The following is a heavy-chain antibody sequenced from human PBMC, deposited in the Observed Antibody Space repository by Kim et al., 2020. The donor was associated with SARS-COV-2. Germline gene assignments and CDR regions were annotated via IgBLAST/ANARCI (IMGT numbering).Heavy chain of an antibody. D-gene: IGHD5-18*01. J-gene: IGHJ5*02. CDR1: GGSISSSSYY. CDR2: FYSSGST. Sequence: SETLSLTCTVSGGSISSSSYYWGWIRQPPGKGLEWIGSFYSSGSTYYNPSLKSRVTISVDTSKNQFSLNLSSVTAADTAVYYCARPSRRYSYGRFYPWGQGTLVTVSS. V-gene: IGHV4-39*01. CDR3: ARPSRRYSYGRFYP.